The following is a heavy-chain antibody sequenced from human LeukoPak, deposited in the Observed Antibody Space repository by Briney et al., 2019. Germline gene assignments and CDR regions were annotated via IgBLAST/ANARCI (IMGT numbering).Heavy chain of an antibody. J-gene: IGHJ4*02. CDR2: IYYSGGT. Sequence: SSETLSLTCTVSGGSISSGDYYWSWIRQPPGRGLEWIGYIYYSGGTYYNPSLKSRVTISVDTSKNQFSPKLSSVTAADTAVYYCARAMIVPIWFDYWGQGTLVTVSS. D-gene: IGHD3-22*01. CDR1: GGSISSGDYY. V-gene: IGHV4-30-4*01. CDR3: ARAMIVPIWFDY.